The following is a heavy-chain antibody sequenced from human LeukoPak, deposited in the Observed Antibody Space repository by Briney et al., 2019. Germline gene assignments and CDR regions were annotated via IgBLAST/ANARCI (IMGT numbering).Heavy chain of an antibody. Sequence: GGSLRLSCAASGFTFSSYSMNWVRRAPGKGLEWVSSISSSSSYIYYADSVKGRFTISRDNAKNSLYLQMNSLRAEDTAVYYCARGDVVEKYYFDYWGQGTLVTVSS. CDR3: ARGDVVEKYYFDY. CDR2: ISSSSSYI. J-gene: IGHJ4*02. V-gene: IGHV3-21*01. D-gene: IGHD5-12*01. CDR1: GFTFSSYS.